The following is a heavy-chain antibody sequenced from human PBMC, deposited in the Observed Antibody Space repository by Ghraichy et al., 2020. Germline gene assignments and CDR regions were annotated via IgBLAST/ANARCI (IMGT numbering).Heavy chain of an antibody. D-gene: IGHD3-3*01. V-gene: IGHV3-49*04. CDR3: TLYDFWSGYQPGG. CDR2: IRSKAYGGTT. Sequence: GGSLRLSCTASGFTFGDYAMSWVRQAPGKGLEWVGFIRSKAYGGTTEYAASVKGRFTISRDDSKSIAYLQMNSLKTEDTAVYYCTLYDFWSGYQPGGWGQGTLVTVSS. CDR1: GFTFGDYA. J-gene: IGHJ4*02.